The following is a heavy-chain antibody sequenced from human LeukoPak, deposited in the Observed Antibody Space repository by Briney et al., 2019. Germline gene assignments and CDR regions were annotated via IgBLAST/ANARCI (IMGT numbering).Heavy chain of an antibody. D-gene: IGHD3-3*01. V-gene: IGHV1-2*02. Sequence: ASVKVSCRASGYTLTGYYIHWVRQAPGQGLEWLGWINPNSGGTNYAQKFQGRVTMTGDTSISTAYMELSRLRSDDTAVYFCASSRFLEWLYLFDYWGQGTLVTVSS. CDR2: INPNSGGT. J-gene: IGHJ4*02. CDR3: ASSRFLEWLYLFDY. CDR1: GYTLTGYY.